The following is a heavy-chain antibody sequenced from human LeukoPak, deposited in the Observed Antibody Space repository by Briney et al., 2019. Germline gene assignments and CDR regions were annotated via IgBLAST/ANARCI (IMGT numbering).Heavy chain of an antibody. V-gene: IGHV4-39*07. CDR1: GGSISSSIYY. Sequence: SETLSLTCTVSGGSISSSIYYWGWIRQPPGKGLEWIGSIYYSGTTYYNPSLKSRVTISVDTSKNQFSLKMSSVTAADTAVYYCVRPLGGSNWYGFDYWGQGTLVTVSS. CDR2: IYYSGTT. D-gene: IGHD6-13*01. J-gene: IGHJ4*02. CDR3: VRPLGGSNWYGFDY.